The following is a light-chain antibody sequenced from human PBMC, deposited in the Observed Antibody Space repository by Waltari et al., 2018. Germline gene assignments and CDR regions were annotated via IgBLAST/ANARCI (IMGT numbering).Light chain of an antibody. V-gene: IGLV1-40*01. CDR1: CPNLRATYD. Sequence: QSVLTQPPSVSRAPGQRTILPCHGSCPNLRATYDVHWYQQLPGTAPQLLIYSNTNRPSGVPDRFSGSKSGTSASLAITGLQAEDEADYYCQSYDSRLSGYVFGTGTKVTVL. CDR2: SNT. J-gene: IGLJ1*01. CDR3: QSYDSRLSGYV.